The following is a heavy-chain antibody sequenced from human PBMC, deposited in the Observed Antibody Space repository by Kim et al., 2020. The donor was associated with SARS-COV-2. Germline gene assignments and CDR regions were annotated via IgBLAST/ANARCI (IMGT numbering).Heavy chain of an antibody. J-gene: IGHJ6*02. CDR3: IKDHPSLDV. CDR2: INRDATRT. Sequence: VGSLRLSCEASGFIFDDYAMHWVRQVPGKGLEWVSMINRDATRTDYADSVRGRFTISRDNRKNSLYLQMGSLRSEDTGIYYCIKDHPSLDVWGQGTTVTVSS. CDR1: GFIFDDYA. V-gene: IGHV3-43*02.